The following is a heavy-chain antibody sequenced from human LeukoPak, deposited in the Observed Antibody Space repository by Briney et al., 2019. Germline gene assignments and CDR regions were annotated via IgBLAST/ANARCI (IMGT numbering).Heavy chain of an antibody. CDR1: GFTFSSYS. J-gene: IGHJ4*02. D-gene: IGHD6-19*01. V-gene: IGHV3-21*01. CDR2: IISSSSYI. Sequence: GGSLRLSWAASGFTFSSYSMNRVRQAPGNWLEWVSSIISSSSYIYYADSVKGRFTISRDNAKNSLYLQMSSLRAEDTAVYYCASIAVADDFDYWGQGTLVTVSS. CDR3: ASIAVADDFDY.